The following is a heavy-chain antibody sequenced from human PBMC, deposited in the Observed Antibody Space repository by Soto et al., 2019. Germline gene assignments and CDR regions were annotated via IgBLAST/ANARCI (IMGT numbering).Heavy chain of an antibody. Sequence: QVQLVESGGGVVQPGRSLRLSCAASGFTFSSYAMHWVRQAPGKGLEWVAVLSYDGSNKYYEDSVKGRFTISRDNSKNTLYLQMNNLRAEDTAVYYCSINSWFGEYVDYWGHGTLVTVSS. J-gene: IGHJ4*01. CDR3: SINSWFGEYVDY. D-gene: IGHD3-10*01. CDR2: LSYDGSNK. V-gene: IGHV3-30-3*01. CDR1: GFTFSSYA.